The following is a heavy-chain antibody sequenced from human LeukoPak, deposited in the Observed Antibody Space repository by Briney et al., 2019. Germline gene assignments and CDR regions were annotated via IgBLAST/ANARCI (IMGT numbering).Heavy chain of an antibody. CDR1: GFTFDDYA. CDR2: ISWNSGSI. CDR3: AKDRSPGGTLRDAFDI. J-gene: IGHJ3*02. Sequence: PGGSLRLSCAASGFTFDDYAMHWVRQAPGKGLEWVSGISWNSGSIGYADSVKGRFTISRDNAKNSLYLQMNSLRAEDTALYYCAKDRSPGGTLRDAFDIWGQGTMVTVSS. D-gene: IGHD2-15*01. V-gene: IGHV3-9*01.